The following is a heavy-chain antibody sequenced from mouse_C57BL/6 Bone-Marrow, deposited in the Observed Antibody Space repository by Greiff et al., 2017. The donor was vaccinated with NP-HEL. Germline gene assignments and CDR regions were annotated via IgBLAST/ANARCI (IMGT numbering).Heavy chain of an antibody. J-gene: IGHJ3*01. D-gene: IGHD2-1*01. V-gene: IGHV1-81*01. CDR1: GYTFTSYG. CDR2: FYPRSSNT. CDR3: ASLYFHFFAY. Sequence: QVQLPQSGAELARPGASVKLSCKASGYTFTSYGLSWVKQRTGQGLEWIGEFYPRSSNTSYNEKFKGKATLTADKSSRTEYMELRSMTSEDSAVYFCASLYFHFFAYWGQGTLVTVSA.